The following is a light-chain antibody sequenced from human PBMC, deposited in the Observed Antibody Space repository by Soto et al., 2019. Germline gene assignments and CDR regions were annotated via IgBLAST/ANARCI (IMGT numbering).Light chain of an antibody. Sequence: EIVLTQSPATLSLSPGERATLSCRASQSVRSSLAWYQQQPGQAPRLLIYDASNRATGIPARFSGSGSGTDFTLTISSLEPKDFAVYYCQQRSNWPGTFGQGTKVDNK. CDR3: QQRSNWPGT. CDR2: DAS. J-gene: IGKJ1*01. V-gene: IGKV3-11*01. CDR1: QSVRSS.